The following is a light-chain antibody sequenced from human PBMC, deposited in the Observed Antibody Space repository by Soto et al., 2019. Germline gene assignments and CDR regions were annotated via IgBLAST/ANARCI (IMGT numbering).Light chain of an antibody. CDR1: NSDVGAYNY. CDR3: SSYRSSTTYV. CDR2: EVR. J-gene: IGLJ1*01. V-gene: IGLV2-14*01. Sequence: QSALTQPASVSGSPGQSVTISCTGTNSDVGAYNYVSWYQQYPGKAPRVIIFEVRKRPSGVSDRFSGSKSGDTASLTISGLQAEDEADYYCSSYRSSTTYVFGTGTQLTVL.